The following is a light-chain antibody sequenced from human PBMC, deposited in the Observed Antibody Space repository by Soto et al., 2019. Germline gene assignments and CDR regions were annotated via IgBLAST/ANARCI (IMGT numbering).Light chain of an antibody. Sequence: EIVLTQSPATLSLSPKERATLSCRASQSISSYLAWYQQKPGQTPRLLIYDAFNRATGIPARFSGSGSGTDFTLTISSLEPEDFAVYHGQLRNNWPQAITFGQGTRLEIK. J-gene: IGKJ5*01. V-gene: IGKV3-11*01. CDR3: QLRNNWPQAIT. CDR1: QSISSY. CDR2: DAF.